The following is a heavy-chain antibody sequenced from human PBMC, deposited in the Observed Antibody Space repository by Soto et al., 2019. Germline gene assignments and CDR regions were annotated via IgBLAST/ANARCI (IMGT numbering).Heavy chain of an antibody. Sequence: QVQLVESGGGVVQPGRSLRLSCAASGFTFSSYGMHWVRQAPGKGLEWVAVISYDGSNKYYADSVKGRFTISRDNSKNTPYLQMNSLRAEDTAVYYCAKDFREMATIDYYYYYGMDVWGQGTTVTVSS. V-gene: IGHV3-30*18. CDR3: AKDFREMATIDYYYYYGMDV. D-gene: IGHD5-12*01. CDR1: GFTFSSYG. J-gene: IGHJ6*02. CDR2: ISYDGSNK.